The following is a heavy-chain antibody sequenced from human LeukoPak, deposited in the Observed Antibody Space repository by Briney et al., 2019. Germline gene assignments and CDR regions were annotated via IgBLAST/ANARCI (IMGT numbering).Heavy chain of an antibody. J-gene: IGHJ3*02. CDR1: GGSISSGGYY. Sequence: PSQTLSLTCTVSGGSISSGGYYWSWIRQHPGKGLEWIGYIYYSGSTYYNPSLKSRVTISVDTSKNQFSLKLSSVTAADTAVYYCASCLLGYDFWSGYSNAFDIWGQGTMVTVSS. V-gene: IGHV4-31*03. CDR3: ASCLLGYDFWSGYSNAFDI. CDR2: IYYSGST. D-gene: IGHD3-3*01.